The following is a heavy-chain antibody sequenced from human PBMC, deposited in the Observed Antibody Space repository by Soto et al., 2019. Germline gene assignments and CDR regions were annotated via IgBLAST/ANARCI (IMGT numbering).Heavy chain of an antibody. CDR3: VKVFRSSYTIFKHHFHY. CDR2: ISSDGGST. V-gene: IGHV3-64D*06. CDR1: GVTCSTYA. J-gene: IGHJ4*02. Sequence: TEGALRVYSLAPGVTCSTYAMHWVRQAPGKGLEYVSAISSDGGSTYYADSVKGRFSISRDNSKNTLYLQMSSLITEDTAVYYCVKVFRSSYTIFKHHFHYWRQVTLFTLSS. D-gene: IGHD3-3*01.